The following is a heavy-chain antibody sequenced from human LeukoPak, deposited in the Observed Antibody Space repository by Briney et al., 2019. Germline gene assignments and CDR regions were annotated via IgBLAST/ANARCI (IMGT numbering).Heavy chain of an antibody. Sequence: GGSLRLSCAASGFTFSSYGMHWVRQAPGKGLEWVAVISYDGSNKYYADSVKGRFTISRDNSKNTLYLQMNSLRAEDTAVYYCAKSPYGVLGDYYFDYWGQGTLVTVSS. V-gene: IGHV3-30*18. J-gene: IGHJ4*02. CDR1: GFTFSSYG. CDR2: ISYDGSNK. D-gene: IGHD2-21*02. CDR3: AKSPYGVLGDYYFDY.